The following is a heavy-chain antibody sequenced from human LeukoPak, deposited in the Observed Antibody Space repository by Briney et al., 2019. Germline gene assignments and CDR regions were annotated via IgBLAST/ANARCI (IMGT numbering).Heavy chain of an antibody. V-gene: IGHV4-39*01. CDR1: GGSTSSSSYY. Sequence: PSETLSLTCTVSGGSTSSSSYYWGWIRQPPGKGLEWIGRIYYSGSTYYHPSLKSRVTISVDTFKNQFSLKLRSVTAADTAVYYCARNVDTAMAFDYWGQGTLVTVSS. D-gene: IGHD5-18*01. J-gene: IGHJ4*02. CDR3: ARNVDTAMAFDY. CDR2: IYYSGST.